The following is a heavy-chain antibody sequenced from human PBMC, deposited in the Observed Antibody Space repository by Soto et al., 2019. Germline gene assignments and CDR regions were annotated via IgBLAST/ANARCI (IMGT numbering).Heavy chain of an antibody. CDR1: GFTFSDHY. Sequence: EVQLVESGGGLVQPGGSLRLSCAASGFTFSDHYMDWVRQAPGKGLEWVGRTRNKANSYTTEYAASVKGRFPISRDDSKDSLYLQRNSLKTEDTAVYYCARVGRYCSGGSCHSDWYFDLWGRGILVTVSS. D-gene: IGHD2-15*01. CDR3: ARVGRYCSGGSCHSDWYFDL. CDR2: TRNKANSYTT. V-gene: IGHV3-72*01. J-gene: IGHJ2*01.